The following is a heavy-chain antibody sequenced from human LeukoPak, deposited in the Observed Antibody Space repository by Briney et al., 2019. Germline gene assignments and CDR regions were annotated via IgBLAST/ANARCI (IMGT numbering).Heavy chain of an antibody. CDR3: ARDLGGGVPPRGYFDY. V-gene: IGHV3-23*01. Sequence: GGSLRLSCAASGFTFSSYAMSWVRQAPGKGLEWVSAISGSGGSTYYADSVKGRFTISRDNSKNTLYLQMNSLRAEDTAVYYCARDLGGGVPPRGYFDYWGQGTLVTVSS. J-gene: IGHJ4*02. CDR2: ISGSGGST. CDR1: GFTFSSYA. D-gene: IGHD2-8*02.